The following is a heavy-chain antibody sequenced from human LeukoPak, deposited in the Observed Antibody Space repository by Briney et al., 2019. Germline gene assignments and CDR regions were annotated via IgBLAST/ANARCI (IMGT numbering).Heavy chain of an antibody. Sequence: PSGTLSLTCTVSGGSISSSSYYWGWIRQPPGKGLEWIGSINYSGSTYYNPSLKSRVTIAVETSKNQFSLKLSSVTAADKAVYYCARSCRILDIVATIRARLRGNGFDIWGQGTMVTVSS. D-gene: IGHD5-12*01. CDR3: ARSCRILDIVATIRARLRGNGFDI. J-gene: IGHJ3*02. CDR2: INYSGST. V-gene: IGHV4-39*07. CDR1: GGSISSSSYY.